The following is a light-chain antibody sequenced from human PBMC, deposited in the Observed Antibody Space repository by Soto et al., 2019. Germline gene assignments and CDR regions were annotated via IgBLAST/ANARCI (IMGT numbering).Light chain of an antibody. J-gene: IGKJ5*01. CDR1: QGIGNR. Sequence: DLQMTQSPSSLSASVGDRVTITCRASQGIGNRLAWYQQKPGTVPKLLIYSASTLQSGVPSRFSGSGSGTDFTLTISSLQPEDVATYYCQKYNSVPATFGQGTRLEIK. CDR3: QKYNSVPAT. V-gene: IGKV1-27*01. CDR2: SAS.